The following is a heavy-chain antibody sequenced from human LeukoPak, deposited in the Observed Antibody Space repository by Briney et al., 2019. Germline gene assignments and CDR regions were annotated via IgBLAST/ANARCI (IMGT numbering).Heavy chain of an antibody. CDR2: IVVGSGNT. Sequence: SVKVSCKASGFTFTSSAMQWVRQARGQRLEWIGWIVVGSGNTNYAQKFQERVTITRDMSTSTAYMELSSLRSEDTAVYYCAAGTPTIVAHDALDIWGQGTMVTVSS. CDR3: AAGTPTIVAHDALDI. CDR1: GFTFTSSA. J-gene: IGHJ3*02. V-gene: IGHV1-58*02. D-gene: IGHD5-12*01.